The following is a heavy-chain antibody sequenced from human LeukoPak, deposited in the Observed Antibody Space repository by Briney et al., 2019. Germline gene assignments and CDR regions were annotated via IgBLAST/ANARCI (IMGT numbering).Heavy chain of an antibody. CDR3: ARHENNVVVVAATGFDY. D-gene: IGHD2-15*01. V-gene: IGHV4-39*01. CDR1: GGSISSSSHY. Sequence: SETLSLTCTVSGGSISSSSHYWGWIRQPPGKGLEWIGSIYYSGNTYYNPSLKSRVTISVDTSKNHFSLEVSSVTAADTAVYYCARHENNVVVVAATGFDYWGQGTLVTVSS. CDR2: IYYSGNT. J-gene: IGHJ4*02.